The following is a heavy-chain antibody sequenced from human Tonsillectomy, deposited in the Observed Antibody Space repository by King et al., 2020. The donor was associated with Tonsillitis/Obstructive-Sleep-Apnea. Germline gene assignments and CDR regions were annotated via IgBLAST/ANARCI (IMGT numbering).Heavy chain of an antibody. V-gene: IGHV3-23*04. J-gene: IGHJ6*03. CDR2: ISDSGGST. D-gene: IGHD2-21*01. CDR1: EFNFSSYA. Sequence: VQLVESGGGLVQPGGSLRLSCAAAEFNFSSYAMSWVRQAPGKGLEWVSAISDSGGSTYYADSVKGRFTISSDNSKNTVYLQMNSLRAEDTAVYYCAKGVPSHMKLFPSYYSYMDVWGKGTTVTVSS. CDR3: AKGVPSHMKLFPSYYSYMDV.